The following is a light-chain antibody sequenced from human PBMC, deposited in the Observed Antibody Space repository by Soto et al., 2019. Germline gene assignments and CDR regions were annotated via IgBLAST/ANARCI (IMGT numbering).Light chain of an antibody. V-gene: IGKV2-30*01. CDR3: MKSTHWPPYT. J-gene: IGKJ2*01. CDR2: YVS. CDR1: QSLAYIDGNTY. Sequence: EVVMTQSPLSLPVTLGQPASISCRSSQSLAYIDGNTYLIWFHQRPGQSPRLLIYYVSNRDSGVPDSFSGSGTGTNFTKKISRVEAEDASIFYCMKSTHWPPYTFVQGTKLEIK.